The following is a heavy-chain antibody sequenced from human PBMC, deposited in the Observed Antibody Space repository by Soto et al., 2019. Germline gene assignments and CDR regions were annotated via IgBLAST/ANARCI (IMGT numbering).Heavy chain of an antibody. Sequence: PGGSLSLSCAASGFTFSSYAMSWVRQAPGKGLEWVSAISGSGGSTYYADSVKGRFTISRDNSKNTLYLQMNSLRAEDTAVYYCAKVNYSTPTDFLYYDYGMAVCGQGTTVTVSS. CDR2: ISGSGGST. J-gene: IGHJ6*02. CDR3: AKVNYSTPTDFLYYDYGMAV. V-gene: IGHV3-23*01. D-gene: IGHD4-4*01. CDR1: GFTFSSYA.